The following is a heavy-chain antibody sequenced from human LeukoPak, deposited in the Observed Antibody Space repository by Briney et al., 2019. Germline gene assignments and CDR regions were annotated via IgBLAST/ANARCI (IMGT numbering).Heavy chain of an antibody. J-gene: IGHJ4*02. D-gene: IGHD3-3*01. CDR2: IYYSGST. V-gene: IGHV4-59*01. CDR1: GGSISSYY. CDR3: ARSEADTIFGII. Sequence: SETLSLTCTVSGGSISSYYWSWIRQPPGKGLEWIGYIYYSGSTNYNPSLKSRVTISVDTSKNQFSLKLSSVTAADTAVYYCARSEADTIFGIIWGQGTLVTFSS.